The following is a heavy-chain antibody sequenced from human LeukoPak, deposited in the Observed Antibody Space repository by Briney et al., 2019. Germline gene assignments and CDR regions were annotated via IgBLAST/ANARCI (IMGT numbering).Heavy chain of an antibody. CDR1: GYTFTSYY. CDR2: INPSGGST. J-gene: IGHJ4*02. CDR3: ARLSRGIMITFGGSFFDY. V-gene: IGHV1-46*01. D-gene: IGHD3-16*01. Sequence: GASVKVSCKASGYTFTSYYMHWVRQAPGQGLEWMGIINPSGGSTSYAQKFQGRVTMTRDTSISTAYMELSRLRSDGTAVYYCARLSRGIMITFGGSFFDYWGQGTLVTVSS.